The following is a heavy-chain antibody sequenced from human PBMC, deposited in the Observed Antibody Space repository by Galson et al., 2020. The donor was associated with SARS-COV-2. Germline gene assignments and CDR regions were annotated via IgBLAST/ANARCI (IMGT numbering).Heavy chain of an antibody. V-gene: IGHV4-31*03. J-gene: IGHJ4*01. CDR3: ASGTTGFSSGQTWGAFDY. Sequence: SETLSLTCTVSGGSISSGGSFWSWIRQYPGKGLEWIGYIYYSGSTYYDPSLKSRVTISLDTSKNQFSLKLTSVTAADTAVYYCASGTTGFSSGQTWGAFDYWGHGTLVTVSS. D-gene: IGHD5-18*01. CDR1: GGSISSGGSF. CDR2: IYYSGST.